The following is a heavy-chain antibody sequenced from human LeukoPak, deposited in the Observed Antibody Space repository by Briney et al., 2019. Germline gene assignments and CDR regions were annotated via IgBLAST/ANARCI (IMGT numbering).Heavy chain of an antibody. V-gene: IGHV7-4-1*02. J-gene: IGHJ5*02. CDR2: INTNTGNP. CDR1: GYTFTSYA. D-gene: IGHD6-19*01. CDR3: ARDPPEYSSGWYWFDP. Sequence: ASVKVSCKASGYTFTSYAMNWVRQAPGQGLEWMGWINTNTGNPTYAQGFTGRFVSSLDTSVSTAYLQISSLKAEDTAVYYCARDPPEYSSGWYWFDPWGQGTLVTVSS.